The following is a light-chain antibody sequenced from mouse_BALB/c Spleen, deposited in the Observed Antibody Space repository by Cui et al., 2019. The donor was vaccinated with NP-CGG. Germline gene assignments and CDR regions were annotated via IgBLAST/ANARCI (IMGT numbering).Light chain of an antibody. CDR1: SWAVTTNNF. J-gene: IGLJ1*01. Sequence: QAVVTQESVLTTLPGETVTLTCRSRSWAVTTNNFANWVQEKPDHLVSSLIGGTNNRAPGVPARFSGSLIGDKAALTITGAQTEDEAIYFCALWYNNHWVFGGGTKLTVL. V-gene: IGLV1*01. CDR2: GTN. CDR3: ALWYNNHWV.